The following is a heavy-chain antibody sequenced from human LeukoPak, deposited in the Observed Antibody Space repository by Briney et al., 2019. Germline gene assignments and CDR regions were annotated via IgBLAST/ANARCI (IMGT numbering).Heavy chain of an antibody. CDR2: ILADGSNK. Sequence: GGCLRLSCAAAGFTFSSYDTHWVRQAPGKGLGWGAVILADGSNKYHTDSVKGLFTISRDNSKNPLYLQMNTLRAEDTAVYYCARDRKVDYFDYWGQGTLVTVSS. D-gene: IGHD1-14*01. J-gene: IGHJ4*02. CDR3: ARDRKVDYFDY. CDR1: GFTFSSYD. V-gene: IGHV3-33*01.